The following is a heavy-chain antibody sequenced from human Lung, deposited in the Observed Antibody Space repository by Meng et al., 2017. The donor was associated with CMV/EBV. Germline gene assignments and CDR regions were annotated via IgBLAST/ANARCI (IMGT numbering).Heavy chain of an antibody. D-gene: IGHD2-21*01. Sequence: HVQLPAQAPGLVNTAETLSFTCTVSGGSINSHYRSWIRQPPGQGLECLGYFYYRGNSNYNPSLKSRVTISVDTSKNLFSLNLTSVTAADAALYYCARGSYLAVEGWGLGTLVTVSS. CDR1: GGSINSHY. CDR3: ARGSYLAVEG. V-gene: IGHV4-59*11. J-gene: IGHJ1*01. CDR2: FYYRGNS.